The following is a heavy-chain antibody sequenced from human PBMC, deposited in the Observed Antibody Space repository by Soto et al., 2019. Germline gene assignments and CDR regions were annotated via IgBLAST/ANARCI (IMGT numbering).Heavy chain of an antibody. V-gene: IGHV3-21*01. CDR3: ARGPYYYDGGGYAPDY. J-gene: IGHJ4*02. D-gene: IGHD3-22*01. Sequence: EVQLVESGGGLVKPGGSLRLSCAASGFTFSSYSMNWVRQAPGKGLEWVSSISSSSSYIYYADSVKGRFTISRDNAKNSLYLQMNSLRAEDTAVYYCARGPYYYDGGGYAPDYWGQGTLVTVSS. CDR2: ISSSSSYI. CDR1: GFTFSSYS.